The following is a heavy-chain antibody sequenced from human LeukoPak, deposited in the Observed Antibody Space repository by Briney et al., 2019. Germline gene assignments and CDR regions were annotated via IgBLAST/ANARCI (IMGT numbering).Heavy chain of an antibody. CDR2: ISGSGGST. Sequence: GGSLRLSCAASGFTFSSYAMSWVRQAPGKGLEWVSSISGSGGSTYYTDSVKGRFTISRDNSKNTVFLQMNSLRVEDTAVYYCARDRGYYGSGIDQNFDYWGQGTLVTVSS. CDR3: ARDRGYYGSGIDQNFDY. V-gene: IGHV3-23*01. CDR1: GFTFSSYA. D-gene: IGHD3-10*01. J-gene: IGHJ4*02.